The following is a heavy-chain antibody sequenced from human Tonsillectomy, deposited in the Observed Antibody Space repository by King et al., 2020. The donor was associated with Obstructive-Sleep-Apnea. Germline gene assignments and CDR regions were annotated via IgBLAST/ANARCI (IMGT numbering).Heavy chain of an antibody. CDR2: IYYSGST. CDR3: ARDQKGRVVVPAAINWYFDL. J-gene: IGHJ2*01. D-gene: IGHD2-2*01. V-gene: IGHV4-39*07. Sequence: LQLQESGPGLVPPSEPLSLTCPVSGGSIRSSSYYWGWIRQPPGKGLEWLGSIYYSGSTYYNPSLTSRVTISVDTSKNQFSLKLSSVTAADTAVYYCARDQKGRVVVPAAINWYFDLWGRGTLVTVSS. CDR1: GGSIRSSSYY.